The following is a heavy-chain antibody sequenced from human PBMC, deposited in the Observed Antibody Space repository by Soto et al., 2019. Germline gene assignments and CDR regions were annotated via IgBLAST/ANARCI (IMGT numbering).Heavy chain of an antibody. CDR3: AKVVAGDYHYYFDY. Sequence: GGSLRLSCAASGFTFSSYGMHWVRQAPGKGLEWVAVISYDGSNKYYADSVKGRFTISRDNSKNTLYLQMNSLRAEDTAVYYCAKVVAGDYHYYFDYWGQGTLVTVSS. V-gene: IGHV3-30*18. D-gene: IGHD4-17*01. CDR1: GFTFSSYG. CDR2: ISYDGSNK. J-gene: IGHJ4*02.